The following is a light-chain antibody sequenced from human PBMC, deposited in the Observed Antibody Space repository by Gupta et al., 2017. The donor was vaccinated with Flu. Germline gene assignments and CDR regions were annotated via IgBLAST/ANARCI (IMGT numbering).Light chain of an antibody. CDR2: EDS. CDR3: YSTDSSCNHRV. CDR1: ALPKKY. V-gene: IGLV3-10*01. J-gene: IGLJ3*02. Sequence: SYELTQPPSVSVSPGQTARINCSGDALPKKYAYWYQQKSGQAPVLVIYEDSKRPTGIPERFSGSSSGTMATLTISGAQVEDEADYYCYSTDSSCNHRVFGGGTKLTVL.